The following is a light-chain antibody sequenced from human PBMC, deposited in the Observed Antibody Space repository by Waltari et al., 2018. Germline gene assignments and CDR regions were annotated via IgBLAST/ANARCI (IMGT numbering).Light chain of an antibody. CDR3: QHYLRLPVT. J-gene: IGKJ1*01. V-gene: IGKV3-20*01. Sequence: EIVLTQSPGTLSLSPGESATLSCRASQSISRTLVWYQKKPGQAPRLLIYAASTRATGIPDRFSGSGSGTDFGLTISRLEPEDFAVYYCQHYLRLPVTFGQGTKVEIK. CDR2: AAS. CDR1: QSISRT.